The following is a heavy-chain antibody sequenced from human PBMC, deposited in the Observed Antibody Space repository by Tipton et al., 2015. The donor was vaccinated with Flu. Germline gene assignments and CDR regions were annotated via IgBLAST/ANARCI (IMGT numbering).Heavy chain of an antibody. CDR1: GYSISSGYY. CDR3: ARAGYSSSWYYGGFFDY. D-gene: IGHD6-13*01. CDR2: IYHSGST. J-gene: IGHJ4*02. Sequence: TLSLTCAVSGYSISSGYYWGWIRQPPGKGLEWIGSIYHSGSTNYNPSLKSRVTISVDTSKNQFSLKLSSVTAADTAVYYCARAGYSSSWYYGGFFDYWGQGTLVTVSS. V-gene: IGHV4-38-2*01.